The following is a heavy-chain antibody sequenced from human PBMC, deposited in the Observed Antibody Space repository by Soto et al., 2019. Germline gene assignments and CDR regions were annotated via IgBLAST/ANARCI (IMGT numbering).Heavy chain of an antibody. J-gene: IGHJ6*02. Sequence: GESLKISCKGSGYSFTSYWIGWVRQMPGKGLEWMGIIYPGDSDTRYSPSFQGQVTISADKSISTAYLQWSSLKASDTSMYYCARRAHIVATYYYYGMDVWGQGTTVTVSS. CDR2: IYPGDSDT. CDR1: GYSFTSYW. V-gene: IGHV5-51*01. D-gene: IGHD5-12*01. CDR3: ARRAHIVATYYYYGMDV.